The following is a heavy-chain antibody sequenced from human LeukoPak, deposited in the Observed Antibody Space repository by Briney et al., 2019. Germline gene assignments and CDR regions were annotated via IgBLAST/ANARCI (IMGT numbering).Heavy chain of an antibody. CDR2: ISGSGENT. Sequence: GGSLRLSCAASGFSFSSYTMSWVRQAPGKGLEWVSGISGSGENTLYADSVKGRFTISRDNSKNTVFLQMNSLRAKDTAVYYCAKDRVCSGGSCFFDCWGQGTLVTVSS. D-gene: IGHD2-15*01. CDR1: GFSFSSYT. J-gene: IGHJ4*02. V-gene: IGHV3-23*01. CDR3: AKDRVCSGGSCFFDC.